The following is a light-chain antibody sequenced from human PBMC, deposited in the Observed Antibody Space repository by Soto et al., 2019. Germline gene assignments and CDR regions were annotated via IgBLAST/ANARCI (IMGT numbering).Light chain of an antibody. V-gene: IGKV1-39*01. CDR2: AAS. Sequence: DFQVTQSPSSLSASVGDRVTITCRASQSVNDYLNWYQQRPGKAPRLLIYAASTLHSGVPSRFSGSGFGTDFSLTITSLQHEDFATYYCQQSFSTPYIFGQGTKVDIK. CDR3: QQSFSTPYI. CDR1: QSVNDY. J-gene: IGKJ2*01.